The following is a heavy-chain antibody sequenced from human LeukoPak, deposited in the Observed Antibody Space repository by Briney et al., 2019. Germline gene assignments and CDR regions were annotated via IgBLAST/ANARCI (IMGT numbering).Heavy chain of an antibody. J-gene: IGHJ4*02. CDR1: RYTFTGYY. V-gene: IGHV1-2*02. CDR2: INPNSGVT. Sequence: GASVKVSGKASRYTFTGYYMHWVRQAAGQGRKGMGWINPNSGVTNYAQKFQGRVTMHRDTSISTAYMELRRLRSEDTAVSYCARESEMGHYFGYWGQGTMVTVS. D-gene: IGHD5-24*01. CDR3: ARESEMGHYFGY.